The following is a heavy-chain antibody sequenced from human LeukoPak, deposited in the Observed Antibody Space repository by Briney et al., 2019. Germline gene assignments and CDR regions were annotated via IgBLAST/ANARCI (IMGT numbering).Heavy chain of an antibody. CDR2: IYSGGYT. V-gene: IGHV3-53*01. Sequence: AGGSLRLSCAASGFSVSTNYMSWVRQAPGKGLEWVSVIYSGGYTYYADPVKGRFTISRDNSKNTVYLQMNSLRAEDTAIYYCARDEAFDIWGQGTMVTVSS. CDR3: ARDEAFDI. J-gene: IGHJ3*02. CDR1: GFSVSTNY.